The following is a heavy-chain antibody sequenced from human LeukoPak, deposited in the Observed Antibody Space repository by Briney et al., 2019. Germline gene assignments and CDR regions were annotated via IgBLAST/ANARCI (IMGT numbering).Heavy chain of an antibody. D-gene: IGHD3-16*02. V-gene: IGHV3-33*06. CDR1: GFTFSSYG. CDR2: IWYDGSNK. Sequence: PGGSLRLSCAASGFTFSSYGMHWARQAPGKGLEWVAVIWYDGSNKYYADSVKGRFTISRDNSKNTLYLQMNSLRAEDTAVYYCAKDWFMITFGGVIPDYWGQGTLVTVSS. CDR3: AKDWFMITFGGVIPDY. J-gene: IGHJ4*02.